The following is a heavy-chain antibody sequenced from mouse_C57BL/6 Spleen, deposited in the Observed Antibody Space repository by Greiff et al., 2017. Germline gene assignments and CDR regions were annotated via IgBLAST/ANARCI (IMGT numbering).Heavy chain of an antibody. CDR1: GFSLSTFGLG. V-gene: IGHV8-8*01. J-gene: IGHJ1*03. CDR3: ARSPYDSSPYWYFDV. Sequence: QVTLKESGPGILQPSQTLSLTCSFSGFSLSTFGLGVGWLRQPSGKGLEWLAHIWWDADKYYNTALKSRLTISRATSKNQVFLKISNVDTADTATYYSARSPYDSSPYWYFDVWGTGTTVTVSS. CDR2: IWWDADK. D-gene: IGHD1-1*01.